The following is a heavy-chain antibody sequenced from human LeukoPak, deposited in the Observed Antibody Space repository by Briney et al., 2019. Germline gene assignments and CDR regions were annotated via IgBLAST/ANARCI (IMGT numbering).Heavy chain of an antibody. CDR3: ARGVSGTGPDI. Sequence: PGGSLRLSCAASGFTFSSYWMHWVRQAPGKGLVWVSRIKTDGSSTDYADSVKGRFTISRDNAKNTTSLQMNSLRAEDTAVYYCARGVSGTGPDIWGLGTMVTVSS. D-gene: IGHD5/OR15-5a*01. CDR1: GFTFSSYW. J-gene: IGHJ3*02. V-gene: IGHV3-74*01. CDR2: IKTDGSST.